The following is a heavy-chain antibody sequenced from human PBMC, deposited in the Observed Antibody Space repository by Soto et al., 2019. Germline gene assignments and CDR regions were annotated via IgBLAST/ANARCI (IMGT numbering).Heavy chain of an antibody. CDR1: GFTFSSYG. CDR2: IWYDGSNK. D-gene: IGHD1-26*01. Sequence: PGGSLRLSCAASGFTFSSYGMHWVRQAPGKGLEWVAVIWYDGSNKYYADSVKGRFTISRDNSKNTLYLQMNSLRAEDTAVYYCARGPIVGATRDYYYYGMDVWGQGT. J-gene: IGHJ6*02. CDR3: ARGPIVGATRDYYYYGMDV. V-gene: IGHV3-33*01.